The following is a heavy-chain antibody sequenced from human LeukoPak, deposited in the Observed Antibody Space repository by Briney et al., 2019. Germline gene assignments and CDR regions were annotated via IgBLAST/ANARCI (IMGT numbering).Heavy chain of an antibody. CDR3: ARAPVPYYDSSGYYLRSEYFQH. D-gene: IGHD3-22*01. CDR1: GYTFTSYY. Sequence: ASVKVSCKASGYTFTSYYMHWVRQAPGQGLEWMGIINPSGGSTSYAQKFQGRVTMTRDTSTSTVYMELSSLRSEDTAVYYCARAPVPYYDSSGYYLRSEYFQHWGRGTLVSVSS. CDR2: INPSGGST. J-gene: IGHJ1*01. V-gene: IGHV1-46*01.